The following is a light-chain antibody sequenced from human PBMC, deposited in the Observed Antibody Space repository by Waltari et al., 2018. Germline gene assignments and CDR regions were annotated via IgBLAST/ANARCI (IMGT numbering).Light chain of an antibody. CDR3: QLWDSDSDHWI. CDR2: DEN. V-gene: IGLV3-21*02. Sequence: SYVLTQPPSVSVAPGQTARITCGGDNSGYKGVHWYQQKSGQAPVLVVFDENARPSGIPDRISGSKSESTAALTISRVEAGDEADYYCQLWDSDSDHWIFGGGTKLTVL. J-gene: IGLJ2*01. CDR1: NSGYKG.